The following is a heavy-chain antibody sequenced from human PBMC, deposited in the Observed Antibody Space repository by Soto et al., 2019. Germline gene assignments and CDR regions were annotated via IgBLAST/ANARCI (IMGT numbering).Heavy chain of an antibody. Sequence: SETLSLTCTVSGGSISSSSYYWGWIRQPPGKGLEWIGSIYYSGSTYYNPSLKSRVTISVDTSKNQFSLKLSSVTAADTAVYYCARRVGRARFDYWGQGTLVTVSS. CDR2: IYYSGST. J-gene: IGHJ4*02. D-gene: IGHD6-13*01. CDR1: GGSISSSSYY. CDR3: ARRVGRARFDY. V-gene: IGHV4-39*01.